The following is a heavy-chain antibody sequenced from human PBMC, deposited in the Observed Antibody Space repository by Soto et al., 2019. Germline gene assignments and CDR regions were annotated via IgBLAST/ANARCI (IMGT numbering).Heavy chain of an antibody. CDR3: ARGGGCSGGSCNFDY. CDR2: ISSSSSTI. D-gene: IGHD2-15*01. J-gene: IGHJ4*02. V-gene: IGHV3-48*01. Sequence: EVQLVESGGGLVQPGGSLRLSCEASGFTFSSYSMNWVRQAPGKGLEWVSYISSSSSTIYYADSVKGRFTISRDNAKNSLYLQMNSLRAEDTAVYYCARGGGCSGGSCNFDYWGQGTLVTVSS. CDR1: GFTFSSYS.